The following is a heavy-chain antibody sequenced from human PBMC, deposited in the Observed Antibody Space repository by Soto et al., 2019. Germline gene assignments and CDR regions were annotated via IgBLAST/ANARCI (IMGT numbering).Heavy chain of an antibody. CDR1: GGSFSGYY. CDR3: ARSEQWLTT. V-gene: IGHV4-34*01. CDR2: INHSGST. Sequence: LSLTCAVYGGSFSGYYWSWIRQPPGKGLEWIGEINHSGSTNYNPSLKSRVTIKADTSKNQFSLQLNSVTPEDTAVYYCARSEQWLTTWGQGTLVTVSS. D-gene: IGHD6-19*01. J-gene: IGHJ5*02.